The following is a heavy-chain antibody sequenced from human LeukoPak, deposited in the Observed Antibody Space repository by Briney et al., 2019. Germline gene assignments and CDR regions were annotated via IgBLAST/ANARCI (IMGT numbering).Heavy chain of an antibody. J-gene: IGHJ5*02. Sequence: ASVKVSCKASGYTFTSYYMHWVRQAPGQGLEWMGWINPNSGGTNYAQKFQGWVTMTRDTSISTAYMELSRLRSDDTAVYYCARGRITMVRGVISWFDPWGQGTLVTVSS. CDR3: ARGRITMVRGVISWFDP. CDR1: GYTFTSYY. D-gene: IGHD3-10*01. CDR2: INPNSGGT. V-gene: IGHV1-2*04.